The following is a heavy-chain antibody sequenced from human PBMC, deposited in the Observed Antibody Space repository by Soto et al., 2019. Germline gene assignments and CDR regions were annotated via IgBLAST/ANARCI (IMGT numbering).Heavy chain of an antibody. D-gene: IGHD6-25*01. CDR3: ARATIAARTGYYFDY. Sequence: GGSLRLSCAASGFTFSSYGMHWVRQAPGKGLEWVAVIWCDGSNKYYADSVKGRFTISRDNSKNTLYLQMNSLRAEDTDVYYCARATIAARTGYYFDYWGQGTLVTVSS. J-gene: IGHJ4*02. V-gene: IGHV3-33*01. CDR2: IWCDGSNK. CDR1: GFTFSSYG.